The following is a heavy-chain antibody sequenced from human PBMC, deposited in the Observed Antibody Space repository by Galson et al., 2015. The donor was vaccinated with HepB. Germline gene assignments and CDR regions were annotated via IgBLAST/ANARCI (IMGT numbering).Heavy chain of an antibody. Sequence: SLRLSCAASGFTFSNSAMHWVRQAPGKGLEWVAVVWFDGTKTYYEDSVRGRFVISRGNSRNMVYLQMNSLRAADTAVYYCAGGLDYFDYWGQGARVTVSS. J-gene: IGHJ4*02. CDR2: VWFDGTKT. CDR1: GFTFSNSA. D-gene: IGHD3/OR15-3a*01. V-gene: IGHV3-33*08. CDR3: AGGLDYFDY.